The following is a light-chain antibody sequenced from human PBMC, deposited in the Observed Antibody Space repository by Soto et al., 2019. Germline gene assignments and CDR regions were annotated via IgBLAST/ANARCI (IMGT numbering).Light chain of an antibody. J-gene: IGLJ1*01. CDR1: SSNIGAGYD. CDR3: QSYDSSLSALYF. V-gene: IGLV1-40*01. Sequence: QSVLTQPPSVSGAPGQRVTISCTGSSSNIGAGYDVHWYQQLPGTAPKLLIYGNTNRPSGVPDRFSGSKSGTSASLAITGLQAEGEADYYCQSYDSSLSALYFFGTGTKVTVL. CDR2: GNT.